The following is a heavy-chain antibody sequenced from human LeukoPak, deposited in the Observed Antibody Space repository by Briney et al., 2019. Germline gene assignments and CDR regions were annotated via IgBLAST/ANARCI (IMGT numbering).Heavy chain of an antibody. Sequence: GASVKVSCKASGYTFNRYGITWVRQAPGQGLEWMGWINTYNSNTNYAQKLQGRVTMTRGPFTSTVYMELRSLRSDDTAAYYCARGWENDYWGQGSLVTVSS. CDR3: ARGWENDY. V-gene: IGHV1-18*01. D-gene: IGHD1-26*01. CDR1: GYTFNRYG. CDR2: INTYNSNT. J-gene: IGHJ4*02.